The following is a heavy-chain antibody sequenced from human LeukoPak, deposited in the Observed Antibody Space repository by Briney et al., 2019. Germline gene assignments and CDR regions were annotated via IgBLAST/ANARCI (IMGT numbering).Heavy chain of an antibody. V-gene: IGHV3-48*02. CDR1: GFTFSSYS. J-gene: IGHJ4*02. Sequence: PGGSLRLSCAASGFTFSSYSMNWVRQAPGKGLEWVSYISSSGSNIYYADSVKGRFTISRDNAKNSLYLQMNSLRDEDTAVYYCAKLYTSRWYNDYWGQGTLVTVSS. CDR3: AKLYTSRWYNDY. CDR2: ISSSGSNI. D-gene: IGHD6-13*01.